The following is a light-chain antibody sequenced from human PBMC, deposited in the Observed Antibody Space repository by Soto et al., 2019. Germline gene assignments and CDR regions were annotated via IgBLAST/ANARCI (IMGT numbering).Light chain of an antibody. CDR1: QSISRY. Sequence: EIVLTQSPATLSLSPGDRATLSCRASQSISRYLAWYQQKPGQAPRLLIYDASNRATGIPARFSGSGSGTDFALTISSLKPEDFAIYYCQQRSDWPLTFGGGTKVEIK. CDR2: DAS. J-gene: IGKJ4*01. V-gene: IGKV3-11*01. CDR3: QQRSDWPLT.